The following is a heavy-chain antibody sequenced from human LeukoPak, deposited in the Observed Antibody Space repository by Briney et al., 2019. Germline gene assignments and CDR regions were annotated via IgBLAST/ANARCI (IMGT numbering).Heavy chain of an antibody. Sequence: SQTLSLTCTVSTDSISKRLYHWAWVRQPPGKGLEWISETYYQGNIYYNPSLSCRVTISVDTSKNQFSLQLNAVTAADTAVYYCARGRVLRYFSWLFGLDYWGQGTLVTVSS. V-gene: IGHV4-39*07. D-gene: IGHD3-9*01. CDR1: TDSISKRLYH. CDR2: TYYQGNI. CDR3: ARGRVLRYFSWLFGLDY. J-gene: IGHJ4*02.